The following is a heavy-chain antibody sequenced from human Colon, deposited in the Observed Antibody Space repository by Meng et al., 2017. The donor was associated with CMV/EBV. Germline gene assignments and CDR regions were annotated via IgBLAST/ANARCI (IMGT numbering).Heavy chain of an antibody. D-gene: IGHD2-21*01. CDR2: IYWDDDK. CDR3: SRRRTSIPFDY. Sequence: QIPLKESGPTLVNPPQTLTLTCTLSGFSLDSHGVGVGWIRQPPGKAPEWVALIYWDDDKRYSPSLENRLTITKDTSKNQVVLTMTDMGPMDTATYFCSRRRTSIPFDYWGQGILVTVSS. J-gene: IGHJ4*02. V-gene: IGHV2-5*02. CDR1: GFSLDSHGVG.